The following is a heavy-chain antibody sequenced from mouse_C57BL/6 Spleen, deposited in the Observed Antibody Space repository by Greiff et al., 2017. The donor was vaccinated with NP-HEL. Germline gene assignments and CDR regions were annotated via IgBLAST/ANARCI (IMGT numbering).Heavy chain of an antibody. D-gene: IGHD2-2*01. CDR2: IDPEDGET. CDR3: ASEVYYGYDGAYAMDY. J-gene: IGHJ4*01. CDR1: GFNIKDYY. V-gene: IGHV14-2*01. Sequence: VHVKQSGAELVKPGASVKLSCTASGFNIKDYYMHWVKQRTEQGLEWIGRIDPEDGETKYAPKFQGKATITADTSSNTAYLQLSSLTSEDTAVYYCASEVYYGYDGAYAMDYWGQGTSVTVSS.